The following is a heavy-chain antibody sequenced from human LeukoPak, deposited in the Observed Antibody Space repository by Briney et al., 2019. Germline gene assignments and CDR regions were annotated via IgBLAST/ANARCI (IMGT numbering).Heavy chain of an antibody. CDR2: ISAYNGHT. Sequence: ASVKVSCKASGYTFSSYGISWVRQAPGQGLEWMGWISAYNGHTNYAQKLQGRVTMTTDTSTSTAYMELSSLRSEDTAVYHCARDRLLEDRDYYYYYYMDVWGKGTTVTVSS. D-gene: IGHD1-1*01. V-gene: IGHV1-18*01. CDR1: GYTFSSYG. CDR3: ARDRLLEDRDYYYYYYMDV. J-gene: IGHJ6*03.